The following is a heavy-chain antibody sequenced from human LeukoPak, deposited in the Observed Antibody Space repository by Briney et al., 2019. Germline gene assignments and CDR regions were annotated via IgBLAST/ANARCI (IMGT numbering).Heavy chain of an antibody. J-gene: IGHJ5*02. Sequence: GESLKISCKGSGYSFTSYWIGWVRQMPGKGLEWMGIIYPGDSDTRYSPSFQGQVTISADKSISTAYLQWSSLKASDTAMYYCARVIKGYCSSTSCLKGGWFDPWGQGTLVTVSS. CDR1: GYSFTSYW. D-gene: IGHD2-2*01. V-gene: IGHV5-51*01. CDR2: IYPGDSDT. CDR3: ARVIKGYCSSTSCLKGGWFDP.